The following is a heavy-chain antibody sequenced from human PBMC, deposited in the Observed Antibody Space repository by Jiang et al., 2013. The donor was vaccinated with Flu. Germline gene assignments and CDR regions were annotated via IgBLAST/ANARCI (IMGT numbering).Heavy chain of an antibody. CDR2: IYYSGST. CDR1: GGSISSSSYY. J-gene: IGHJ4*02. D-gene: IGHD3-22*01. CDR3: ARHLVRASSGYYRDY. V-gene: IGHV4-39*01. Sequence: GSGLVKPSETLSLTCTVSGGSISSSSYYWGWIRQPPGKGLEWIGSIYYSGSTYYNPSLKSRVTISVDTSKNQFSLKLSSVTAADTAVYYCARHLVRASSGYYRDYWGQGTLVTV.